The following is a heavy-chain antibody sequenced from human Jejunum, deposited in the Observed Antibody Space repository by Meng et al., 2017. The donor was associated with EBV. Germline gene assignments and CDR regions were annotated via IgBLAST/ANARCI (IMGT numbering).Heavy chain of an antibody. D-gene: IGHD1-7*01. CDR2: VDPEDGET. J-gene: IGHJ4*01. V-gene: IGHV1-69-2*01. CDR1: GYMFTDYY. Sequence: EVQLVQSGAEVKKPGSTVKISCKVSGYMFTDYYIHWVQQAPGKGLEWMGLVDPEDGETMYAEKFQGRVTITADTSTDTAYMELSSLRSEDTAVYYCATGHYNWKYPDYWGHGTLVTVSS. CDR3: ATGHYNWKYPDY.